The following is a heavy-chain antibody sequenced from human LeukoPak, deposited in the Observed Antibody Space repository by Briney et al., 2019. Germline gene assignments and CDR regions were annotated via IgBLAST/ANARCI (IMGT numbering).Heavy chain of an antibody. CDR1: GLSFSSYT. CDR3: ARELRRDEY. J-gene: IGHJ4*02. Sequence: PGGSLRLSCAPSGLSFSSYTIHWVRQAPGKGLEWVSSISSTSGYIHYADSVKGRFSISRDNAKNLVHLEMDILRADDTAVYYCARELRRDEYWGQGTLVTVSS. V-gene: IGHV3-21*01. CDR2: ISSTSGYI.